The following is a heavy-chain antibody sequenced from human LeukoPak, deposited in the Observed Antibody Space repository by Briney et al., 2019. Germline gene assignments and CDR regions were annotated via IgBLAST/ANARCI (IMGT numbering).Heavy chain of an antibody. CDR1: GGSFSGYY. Sequence: PSETLSLTCAVYGGSFSGYYWSWIRQPPGKGLEWIGSIYYSGSTYYNPSLKSRVAISVDTSKNQFSLKLSSVTAADTAVYYCARQGFGELEGDFDYWGQGTLVTVSS. V-gene: IGHV4-34*01. D-gene: IGHD3-10*01. CDR3: ARQGFGELEGDFDY. J-gene: IGHJ4*02. CDR2: IYYSGST.